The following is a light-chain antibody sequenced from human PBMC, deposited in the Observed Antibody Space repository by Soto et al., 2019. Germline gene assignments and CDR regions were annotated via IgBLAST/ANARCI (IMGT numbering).Light chain of an antibody. Sequence: EIVMTQSPATLSVSPGERATLSCRASQDISTLLAWYQQKPGQAPRLLIYDASIRATGIPARFSGSWSGTDFTLTINGLEPEDSAVYYCQQRGNWPPTWTFGQGTKVDI. J-gene: IGKJ1*01. V-gene: IGKV3-11*01. CDR2: DAS. CDR1: QDISTL. CDR3: QQRGNWPPTWT.